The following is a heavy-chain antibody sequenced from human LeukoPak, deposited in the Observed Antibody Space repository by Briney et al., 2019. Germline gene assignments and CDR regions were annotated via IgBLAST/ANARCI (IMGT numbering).Heavy chain of an antibody. Sequence: GGSLRLSCAASGFTFSSYGLHWVRQGPGKGLEWVAVAYADGDKKFYVDSVKGRFTISRDNSKNTFYLQMNSLRAEDTAIYYCATGGYMHYDHWGQGTLVTVSS. D-gene: IGHD3-22*01. V-gene: IGHV3-33*01. CDR1: GFTFSSYG. CDR3: ATGGYMHYDH. CDR2: AYADGDKK. J-gene: IGHJ4*02.